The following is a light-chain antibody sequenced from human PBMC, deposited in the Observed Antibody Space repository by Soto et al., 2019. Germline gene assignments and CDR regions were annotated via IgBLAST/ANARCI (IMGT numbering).Light chain of an antibody. CDR3: QKSGRWT. Sequence: EIVLTQSPCTLSVSLGERATLSCRASQTIISNNLDWYQQKPGPPPILLIYATSSRATGIPVSGSGSGSGTDFTLTISRLEDEDTEMYYCQKSGRWTFGQGTKVEIK. V-gene: IGKV3-20*01. J-gene: IGKJ1*01. CDR1: QTIISNN. CDR2: ATS.